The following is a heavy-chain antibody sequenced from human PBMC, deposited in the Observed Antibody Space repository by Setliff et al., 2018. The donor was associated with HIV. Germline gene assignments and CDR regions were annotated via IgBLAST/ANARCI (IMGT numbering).Heavy chain of an antibody. Sequence: PSETLSLTCTVSGGSISSSHDFWNWIRQPPGKGLEWIGAISYGGITYYNPSLTSRVTISVDTSKNQFSLKLTSVTAADTAVYFCARVVPREVAPGGFDIWGQGTMVTVSS. CDR2: ISYGGIT. V-gene: IGHV4-39*07. J-gene: IGHJ3*02. D-gene: IGHD5-12*01. CDR1: GGSISSSHDF. CDR3: ARVVPREVAPGGFDI.